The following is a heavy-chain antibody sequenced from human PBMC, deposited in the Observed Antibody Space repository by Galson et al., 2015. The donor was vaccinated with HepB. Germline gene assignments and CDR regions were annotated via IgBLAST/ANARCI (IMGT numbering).Heavy chain of an antibody. V-gene: IGHV1-2*04. Sequence: SVKVSCKASAYTFTGYYMHWVRQAPGQGLEWMGRINPNSGGTSYAQKFQGWVTMTRDTSISTAYMELSRLRSDDTAVYYCARGEWSGYLRPYGMDVWGQGTTVTVSS. D-gene: IGHD3-3*01. CDR2: INPNSGGT. CDR3: ARGEWSGYLRPYGMDV. CDR1: AYTFTGYY. J-gene: IGHJ6*02.